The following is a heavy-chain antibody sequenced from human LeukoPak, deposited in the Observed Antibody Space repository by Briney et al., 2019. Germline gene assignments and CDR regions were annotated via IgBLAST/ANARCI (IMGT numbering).Heavy chain of an antibody. CDR2: IIPILGIA. CDR3: ARHPWIDDYYYYGMDV. D-gene: IGHD2-2*03. CDR1: GGTFSSYT. Sequence: ASVKVSCKASGGTFSSYTISWVRQAPGQGLEWMGRIIPILGIANYAQKFQGRVTITADKSTSTAYMELSSLRSEDTAVYYCARHPWIDDYYYYGMDVWGQGTTVTVSS. J-gene: IGHJ6*02. V-gene: IGHV1-69*02.